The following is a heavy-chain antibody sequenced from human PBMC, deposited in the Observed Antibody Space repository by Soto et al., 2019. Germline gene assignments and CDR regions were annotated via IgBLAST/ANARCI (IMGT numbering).Heavy chain of an antibody. Sequence: PSDTLCLTCTVSGGSIGSGVYFWSWIRQPPGKGLEWIGFISYTGSAYYNPSLKSRAAISVDTSTNQFSLKLTSVTAADAAVYYCATMGATAGSYYFEYWGQGALVTVSS. J-gene: IGHJ4*02. D-gene: IGHD1-26*01. V-gene: IGHV4-30-4*02. CDR1: GGSIGSGVYF. CDR3: ATMGATAGSYYFEY. CDR2: ISYTGSA.